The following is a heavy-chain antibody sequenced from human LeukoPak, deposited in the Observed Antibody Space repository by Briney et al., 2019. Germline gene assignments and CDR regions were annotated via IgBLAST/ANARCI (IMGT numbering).Heavy chain of an antibody. CDR1: GGSFSGYY. CDR3: ARAPNLPPGNWFDP. Sequence: SETLSLTCAVYGGSFSGYYWSWLCQPPGKGLEWIGEINHSGSTNYNPSLKSRVTISVDTSKNQFSLKLSSVTAADTAVYYCARAPNLPPGNWFDPWGQGTLVTVSS. CDR2: INHSGST. J-gene: IGHJ5*02. V-gene: IGHV4-34*01. D-gene: IGHD1-14*01.